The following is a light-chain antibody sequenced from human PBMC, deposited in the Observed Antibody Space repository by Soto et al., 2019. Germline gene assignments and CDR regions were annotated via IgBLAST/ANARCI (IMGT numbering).Light chain of an antibody. Sequence: QSALTQPASVSGSPGQSITISCTGTNSDVGGYNYVSWYQQHPGKAPKLMIYEVNNRPSGVSNRFSGSKSGNTASLTISGLQAEDEADYYCCSYTSSSTLVFGGGTKVTVL. CDR3: CSYTSSSTLV. V-gene: IGLV2-14*01. CDR2: EVN. J-gene: IGLJ3*02. CDR1: NSDVGGYNY.